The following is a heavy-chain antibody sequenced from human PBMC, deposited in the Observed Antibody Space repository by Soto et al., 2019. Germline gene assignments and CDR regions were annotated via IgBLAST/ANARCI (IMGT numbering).Heavy chain of an antibody. CDR3: AALIVVVMYPDY. V-gene: IGHV3-23*01. CDR1: GFTFSSYA. D-gene: IGHD3-22*01. CDR2: ISGSGGRT. J-gene: IGHJ4*01. Sequence: EVQLLESGGGLVQPGGSLRLSCAASGFTFSSYAMSWVRQAPGKGLEWVSAISGSGGRTYYADSVKGRFTISRDKSKITLYLQISSLRAEDTAVYYCAALIVVVMYPDYWGQGTLVTVSS.